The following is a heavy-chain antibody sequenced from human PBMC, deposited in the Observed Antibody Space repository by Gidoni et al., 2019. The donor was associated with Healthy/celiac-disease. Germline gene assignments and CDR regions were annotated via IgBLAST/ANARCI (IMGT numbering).Heavy chain of an antibody. J-gene: IGHJ5*02. CDR1: GGTFSSYA. CDR3: ARGRPYGSGSYYMGWFDP. CDR2: IIPIFGTA. V-gene: IGHV1-69*01. Sequence: QVQLVQSGAEVKKPGSSVKVSCKASGGTFSSYAISWVRQAPGQGLEWMGGIIPIFGTANYAQKFQGRVTITADESTSTAYMELSSLRSEDTAVYYCARGRPYGSGSYYMGWFDPWGQGTLVTVSS. D-gene: IGHD3-10*01.